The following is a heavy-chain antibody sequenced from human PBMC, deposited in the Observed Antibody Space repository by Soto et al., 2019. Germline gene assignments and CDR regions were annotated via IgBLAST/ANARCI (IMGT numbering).Heavy chain of an antibody. Sequence: QITVKESGLPLVKPTETLTLTCTFSGFSLSSIGMGVGWIRQPPGKALEWLALIYWDDDKRYSPSLSSRLTITKDPSKNEVDLTMTNIDPVDTATYYCARLTRGVYDSGRLWEKFDYWGQGTLVTVSS. J-gene: IGHJ4*02. CDR2: IYWDDDK. D-gene: IGHD5-12*01. CDR1: GFSLSSIGMG. V-gene: IGHV2-5*02. CDR3: ARLTRGVYDSGRLWEKFDY.